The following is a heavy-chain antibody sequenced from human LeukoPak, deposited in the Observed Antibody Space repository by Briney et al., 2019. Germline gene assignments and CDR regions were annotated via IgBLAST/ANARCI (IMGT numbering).Heavy chain of an antibody. J-gene: IGHJ4*02. CDR2: IVSDGSTA. CDR1: GFTFSTYW. Sequence: GGSLRLSCAASGFTFSTYWMHWVRQAPGKGLVWVSRIVSDGSTATYADSVKGRFTISRDNAKNTLYLQMNSLRAEDTAVYYCGRDSRYSIDSWGQGTLVTVSS. CDR3: GRDSRYSIDS. V-gene: IGHV3-74*01. D-gene: IGHD1-14*01.